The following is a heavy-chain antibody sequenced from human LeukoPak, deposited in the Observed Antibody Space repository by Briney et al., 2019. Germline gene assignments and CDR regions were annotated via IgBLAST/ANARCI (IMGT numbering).Heavy chain of an antibody. J-gene: IGHJ4*02. CDR3: AKRASGSGTSLYYFDY. V-gene: IGHV3-23*01. D-gene: IGHD3-10*01. CDR2: ISNSCGST. CDR1: GFTLSSYA. Sequence: GGSLRLSCAASGFTLSSYAMSWGRQAPGKGLEWVSVISNSCGSTFYADSVKGRFTISRDNSKNTLYLQMNSLRAEDTAVYYCAKRASGSGTSLYYFDYWGQGTLVTVSS.